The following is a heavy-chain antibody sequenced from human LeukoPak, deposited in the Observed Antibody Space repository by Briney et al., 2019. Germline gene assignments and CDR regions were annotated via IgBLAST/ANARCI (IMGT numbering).Heavy chain of an antibody. CDR1: GGSISSSSYY. CDR2: IYYSGST. CDR3: ASVRTVPSNYYDSPSDAFDI. D-gene: IGHD3-22*01. V-gene: IGHV4-39*01. J-gene: IGHJ3*02. Sequence: SETLSLTCTVSGGSISSSSYYWGWIRQPPGKGLEWIGSIYYSGSTYYNPSLKSRVTISVDTSKNQFSLKLSSVTAADTAVYYCASVRTVPSNYYDSPSDAFDIWGQGTMVTVSS.